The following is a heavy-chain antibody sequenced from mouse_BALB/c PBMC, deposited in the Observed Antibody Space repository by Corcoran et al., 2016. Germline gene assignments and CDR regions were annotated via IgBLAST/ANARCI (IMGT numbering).Heavy chain of an antibody. CDR2: IYWDDDK. CDR3: ARRGYYDYSWFAY. Sequence: QVTLKESGPGILQPSQTLSLTCSFSGFSLSTYGMGVSWIRQPSGKGLEWLAHIYWDDDKRYNPSLKSWLTISKDTSRNQVFLKITSVDTADTATYYCARRGYYDYSWFAYWGQGTLATVSA. D-gene: IGHD2-4*01. J-gene: IGHJ3*01. CDR1: GFSLSTYGMG. V-gene: IGHV8-12*01.